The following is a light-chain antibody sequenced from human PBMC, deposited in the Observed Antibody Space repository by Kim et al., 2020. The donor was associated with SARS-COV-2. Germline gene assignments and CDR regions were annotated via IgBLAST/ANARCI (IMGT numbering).Light chain of an antibody. J-gene: IGKJ1*01. Sequence: SQGERATLSCRASQSVRSNYLAWYQQKPGQAPRLLIYTASNRATGIPDRFSGSGSGTDFTLTISRLEPEDFAVYYCQQYCSSPRTFGQGTKVEIK. V-gene: IGKV3-20*01. CDR1: QSVRSNY. CDR3: QQYCSSPRT. CDR2: TAS.